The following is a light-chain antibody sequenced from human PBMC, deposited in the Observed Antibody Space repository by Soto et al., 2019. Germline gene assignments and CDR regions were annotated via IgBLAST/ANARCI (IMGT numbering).Light chain of an antibody. CDR2: GNS. CDR1: SSNIGAGYD. V-gene: IGLV1-40*01. CDR3: QSYDSSLSEA. J-gene: IGLJ1*01. Sequence: QSVLTQPPSVSGAPGQRVTISCTGSSSNIGAGYDVHWYQQLPGTAPKLLIYGNSNRPSGVPDRFSGSKSGISASLAITGLQAEDEADYYCQSYDSSLSEAFGTGTKLTVL.